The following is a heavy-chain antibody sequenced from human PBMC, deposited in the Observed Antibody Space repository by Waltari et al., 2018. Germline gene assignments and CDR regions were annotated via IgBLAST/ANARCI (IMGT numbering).Heavy chain of an antibody. CDR2: ISYDGSNK. Sequence: QVQLVESGGGVVQPGRSLRLSCAASAFTFSSYGMHLVRQAPGKGLEWVAVISYDGSNKYYADSVKGRFTISRDNSKNTLYLQMNSLRAEDTAVYYCAKGDHYYDSSGYPSWGQGTLVTVSS. J-gene: IGHJ5*02. D-gene: IGHD3-22*01. CDR1: AFTFSSYG. V-gene: IGHV3-30*18. CDR3: AKGDHYYDSSGYPS.